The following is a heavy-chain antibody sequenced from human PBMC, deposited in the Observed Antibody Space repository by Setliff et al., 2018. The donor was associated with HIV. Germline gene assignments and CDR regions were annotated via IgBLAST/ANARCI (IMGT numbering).Heavy chain of an antibody. Sequence: GGSLSLSCAASEFTFSSYNMNWVRQAPGKGLEWVSSISSSSSYIYYADSVKGRFTISRDNAKNSLYLQMNSLRAEDTAVYYCARVSGTYYIGDYFDYWGQGTLVTVSS. V-gene: IGHV3-21*01. CDR2: ISSSSSYI. D-gene: IGHD3-10*01. J-gene: IGHJ4*02. CDR3: ARVSGTYYIGDYFDY. CDR1: EFTFSSYN.